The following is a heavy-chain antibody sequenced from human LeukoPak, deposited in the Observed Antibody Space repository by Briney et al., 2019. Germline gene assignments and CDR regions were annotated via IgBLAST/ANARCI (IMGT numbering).Heavy chain of an antibody. D-gene: IGHD3-10*01. Sequence: ASVKVSCKASGYTYTGYYMHWVRQAPRQGLEWMGWINPNSGGTNYAQKFQGRVTMTRDTSISTAYMELSRLRSDDTAVYYCARDRVNYGSGSYGYWGQGILVTVSS. CDR3: ARDRVNYGSGSYGY. CDR2: INPNSGGT. CDR1: GYTYTGYY. J-gene: IGHJ4*02. V-gene: IGHV1-2*02.